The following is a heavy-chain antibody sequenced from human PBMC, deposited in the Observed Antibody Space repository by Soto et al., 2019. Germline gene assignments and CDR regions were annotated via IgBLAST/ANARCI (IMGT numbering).Heavy chain of an antibody. CDR2: ITGTSAFT. CDR1: GFIFSDFQ. V-gene: IGHV3-21*01. CDR3: ARDWPRPTYGMDV. Sequence: PGGSLRLSCAASGFIFSDFQLNWVRQAPGRGLEWLASITGTSAFTHYADSIEGRFTISRDNAKNSLYLQMNSLRAEDTAVCYCARDWPRPTYGMDVWGQGTRVTVSS. J-gene: IGHJ6*02.